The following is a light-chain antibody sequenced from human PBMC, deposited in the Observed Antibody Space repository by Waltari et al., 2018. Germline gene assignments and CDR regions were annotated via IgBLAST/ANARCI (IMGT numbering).Light chain of an antibody. Sequence: EIVLTQSPATLSLSPGETATLSCRASQSVSSNVAWYQQKPGQAPRLLIYDASNRATGIPARFSGSGSGTDFTLTISSLEPEDFAVYYCQQRGDWSRTFGPGTKVEIK. V-gene: IGKV3-11*01. CDR3: QQRGDWSRT. CDR1: QSVSSN. J-gene: IGKJ3*01. CDR2: DAS.